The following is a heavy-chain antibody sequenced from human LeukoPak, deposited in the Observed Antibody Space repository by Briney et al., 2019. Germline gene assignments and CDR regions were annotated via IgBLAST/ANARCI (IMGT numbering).Heavy chain of an antibody. J-gene: IGHJ4*02. Sequence: GGSLRLSSAASGFTFSSYEMNWVRQAPGKGLEWVSGINWNGGSTGYADSVRGRFTISRDNAKNSLYLQMNSLRAEDTALYYCARLTIFGVAVFDYWGQGTLVTVSS. CDR2: INWNGGST. CDR1: GFTFSSYE. CDR3: ARLTIFGVAVFDY. D-gene: IGHD3-3*01. V-gene: IGHV3-20*04.